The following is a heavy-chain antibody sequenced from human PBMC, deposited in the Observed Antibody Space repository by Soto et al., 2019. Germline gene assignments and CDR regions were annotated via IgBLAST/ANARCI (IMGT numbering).Heavy chain of an antibody. D-gene: IGHD3-3*01. CDR2: ISGSGGST. V-gene: IGHV3-23*01. Sequence: PGGSLRLSCAASGFTFSSYAMSWVRQAPGKGLEWVSAISGSGGSTYYADSVKGRFTISRDNSKNTLYLQMNSLRAEDTAVYYCAKIGVFGVPIYYGMDVWGQGTTVTVSS. CDR1: GFTFSSYA. CDR3: AKIGVFGVPIYYGMDV. J-gene: IGHJ6*02.